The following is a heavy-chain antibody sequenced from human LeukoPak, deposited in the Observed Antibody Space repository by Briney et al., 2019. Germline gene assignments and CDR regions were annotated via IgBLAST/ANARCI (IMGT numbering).Heavy chain of an antibody. CDR2: ISYDGSNK. D-gene: IGHD5-18*01. J-gene: IGHJ4*02. Sequence: GGSLRLSCAASGFTFSNYNMNWVRQAPGKGLEWVAVISYDGSNKYYADSVKGRFTISRDNSKNTLYLQMNSLRAEDTAVYYCARDKDTAMEDRWGSSFDYWGQGTLVTVSS. CDR1: GFTFSNYN. CDR3: ARDKDTAMEDRWGSSFDY. V-gene: IGHV3-30-3*01.